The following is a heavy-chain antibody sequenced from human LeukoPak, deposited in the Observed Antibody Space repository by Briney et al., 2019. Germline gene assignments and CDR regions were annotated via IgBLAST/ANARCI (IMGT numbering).Heavy chain of an antibody. V-gene: IGHV4-31*03. CDR2: IYYSGST. CDR3: ARAGGYSGYDRTPIDY. Sequence: SQTLSLTCTVSGGSISSGGYYWSWIRQHPGTGLEWIGYIYYSGSTYYNPSLKSRVTISVDTSKNQFSLKLSSVTAADTAVYYCARAGGYSGYDRTPIDYWGQGTLVTVSS. CDR1: GGSISSGGYY. D-gene: IGHD5-12*01. J-gene: IGHJ4*02.